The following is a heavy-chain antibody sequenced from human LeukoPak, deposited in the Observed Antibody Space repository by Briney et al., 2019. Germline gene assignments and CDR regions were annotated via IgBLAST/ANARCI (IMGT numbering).Heavy chain of an antibody. V-gene: IGHV3-66*01. CDR1: GFTVSSNY. CDR3: ARDSSYYYVSSGWDY. CDR2: IYSGGST. D-gene: IGHD3-22*01. Sequence: GGSLRLSCAASGFTVSSNYMSWVRQAPGKGLEWVSVIYSGGSTYYADSVKGRFTISRDNSKNTLYLQMNSLRAEDTAVYYCARDSSYYYVSSGWDYWGQGTLVTVSS. J-gene: IGHJ4*02.